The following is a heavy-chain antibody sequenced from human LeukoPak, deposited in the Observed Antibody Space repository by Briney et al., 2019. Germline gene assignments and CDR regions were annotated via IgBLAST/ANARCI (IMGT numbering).Heavy chain of an antibody. CDR1: GFTFSSYW. CDR2: VDVHGQGT. CDR3: ARSNYDSTTFYYHLDL. J-gene: IGHJ5*02. V-gene: IGHV3-74*01. Sequence: GGSLRLSCAASGFTFSSYWMHWVRQAPGKGPVWVSRVDVHGQGTAYADSVKGRFTISRDNAKNTLSLQMNSLSAEDTAVYYCARSNYDSTTFYYHLDLWGQGTLVIVSS. D-gene: IGHD2/OR15-2a*01.